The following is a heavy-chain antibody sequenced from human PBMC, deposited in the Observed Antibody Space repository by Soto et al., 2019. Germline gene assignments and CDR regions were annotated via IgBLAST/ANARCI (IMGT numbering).Heavy chain of an antibody. CDR3: AKDRSQGAVAGNSDFDN. CDR2: ISGRGGRT. CDR1: GFIFNNYA. J-gene: IGHJ4*02. V-gene: IGHV3-23*01. Sequence: GGSLRLSCAASGFIFNNYAMSWVRQAPWKGLEWVSTISGRGGRTYYIDSVKGRFSISRDNSKNALYLQLNSLRAEDTAVYFCAKDRSQGAVAGNSDFDNWGQGTLVTVCS. D-gene: IGHD6-19*01.